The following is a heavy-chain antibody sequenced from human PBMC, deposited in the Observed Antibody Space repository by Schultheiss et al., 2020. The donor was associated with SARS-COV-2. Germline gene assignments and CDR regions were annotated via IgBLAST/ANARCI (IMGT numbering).Heavy chain of an antibody. J-gene: IGHJ5*02. CDR2: ISYDGSNK. Sequence: GGSLRLSCAASGFTFSSYGMHWVRQAPGKGLEWVAVISYDGSNKYYADSVKGRFTISRDSSRNTLYLQMHSLRAEDTAVYYCVRDRSWWTPYNCFDLWGRGTLVTVSS. V-gene: IGHV3-30*03. CDR3: VRDRSWWTPYNCFDL. CDR1: GFTFSSYG. D-gene: IGHD2-15*01.